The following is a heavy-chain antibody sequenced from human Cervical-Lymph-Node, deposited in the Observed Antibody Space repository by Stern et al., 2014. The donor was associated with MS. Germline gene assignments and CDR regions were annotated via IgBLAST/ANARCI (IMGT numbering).Heavy chain of an antibody. J-gene: IGHJ4*02. V-gene: IGHV3-21*01. Sequence: VQLVESGGGLVKPGGSLRLSCAVSRFTFSSYTMNWVRQAPGKGLEWVSSIDVTITYIDFAVSVEGRFTSSRDNAKTSLYLQMNSLRAKDTAVYYCATLPLHSSLDFWGQGTLVTVSS. CDR2: IDVTITYI. CDR1: RFTFSSYT. CDR3: ATLPLHSSLDF. D-gene: IGHD2-21*01.